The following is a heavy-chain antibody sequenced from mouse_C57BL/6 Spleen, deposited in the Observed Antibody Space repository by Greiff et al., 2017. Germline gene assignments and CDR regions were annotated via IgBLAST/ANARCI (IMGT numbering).Heavy chain of an antibody. J-gene: IGHJ4*01. Sequence: QVHVKQPGAELVKPGASVKLSCKASGYTFTSYWMQWVKQRPGQGLEWIGEIDPSDSYTNYNQKFKGKATLTVDTSSSTAYMQLSSLTSEDSAVYYCARAIYYSNYEYYAMDYWGQGTSVTVSS. V-gene: IGHV1-50*01. CDR3: ARAIYYSNYEYYAMDY. CDR2: IDPSDSYT. CDR1: GYTFTSYW. D-gene: IGHD2-5*01.